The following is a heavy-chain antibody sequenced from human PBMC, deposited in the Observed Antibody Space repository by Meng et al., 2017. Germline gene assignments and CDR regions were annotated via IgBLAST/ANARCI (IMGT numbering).Heavy chain of an antibody. CDR3: ARDIRPSYFDY. Sequence: QVQRGESGAEVKKPGSSVQVSCKASGGPFSSYAISWVRQAPGQGLEWMGGIIPIFGTANYAQKFQGRVTITADESTSTAYMELSSLRSEDTAVYYCARDIRPSYFDYWGQGTLVTVSS. J-gene: IGHJ4*02. CDR1: GGPFSSYA. V-gene: IGHV1-69*01. D-gene: IGHD3-10*01. CDR2: IIPIFGTA.